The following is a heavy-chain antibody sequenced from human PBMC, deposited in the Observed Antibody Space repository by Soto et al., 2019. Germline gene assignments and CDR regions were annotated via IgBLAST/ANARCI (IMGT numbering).Heavy chain of an antibody. CDR1: GGSISSYY. CDR3: AREAVYDYICGSYHLPGDAFDI. D-gene: IGHD3-16*02. V-gene: IGHV4-59*01. Sequence: PSETLSLTCTGSGGSISSYYWSWIRQPPGKGLEWIGYIYYSGSTNYNPSLKSRVTISVDTSKNQFSLKLSSVTAADTAVYYCAREAVYDYICGSYHLPGDAFDIWGQGTMVTVSS. J-gene: IGHJ3*02. CDR2: IYYSGST.